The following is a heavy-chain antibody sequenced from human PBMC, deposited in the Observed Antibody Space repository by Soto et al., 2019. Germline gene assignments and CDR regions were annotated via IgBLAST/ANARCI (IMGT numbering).Heavy chain of an antibody. CDR1: GDSVSSNSAA. CDR2: TYYRSKWYN. V-gene: IGHV6-1*01. J-gene: IGHJ4*02. Sequence: PSQTLSLTCAISGDSVSSNSAAWNWIRQSPSRGLEWLGRTYYRSKWYNDYAVSVKSRLNINPDTSKNQFSLQLNSVTPEDTAVYYCARVGVYSSSLSYYFDYRRQGTLVTVSS. D-gene: IGHD6-13*01. CDR3: ARVGVYSSSLSYYFDY.